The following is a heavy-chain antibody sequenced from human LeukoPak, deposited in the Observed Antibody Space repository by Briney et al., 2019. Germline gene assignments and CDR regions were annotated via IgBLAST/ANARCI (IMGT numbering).Heavy chain of an antibody. J-gene: IGHJ2*01. CDR1: GFTFTNAL. CDR2: TKSKIDGGTT. Sequence: GGSLRLSCAASGFTFTNALMSWVRQAPGKGLEWVGRTKSKIDGGTTDYAAPVNGRFTISRDDSKNTLYLQMNSLKTEDTAIYYCTTPPNYLDLWGRGTLVTVSS. CDR3: TTPPNYLDL. V-gene: IGHV3-15*01.